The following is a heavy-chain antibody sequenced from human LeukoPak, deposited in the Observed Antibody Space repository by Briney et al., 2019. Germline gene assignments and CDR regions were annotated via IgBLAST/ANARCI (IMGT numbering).Heavy chain of an antibody. CDR1: GVSISSSNYF. V-gene: IGHV4-39*01. CDR2: IYYSGST. Sequence: IPSETLSLTCTVSGVSISSSNYFWGWIRQPPGKGLEWIGSIYYSGSTYYNPSLKSRVTISVDTSKNQFSLNLNSVTAADTAVYYCARLSSSWILDYWGQGTLVTVSS. CDR3: ARLSSSWILDY. D-gene: IGHD6-13*01. J-gene: IGHJ4*02.